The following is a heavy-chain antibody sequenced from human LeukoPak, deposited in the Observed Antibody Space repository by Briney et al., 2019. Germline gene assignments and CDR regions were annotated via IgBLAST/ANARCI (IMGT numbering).Heavy chain of an antibody. V-gene: IGHV3-53*01. D-gene: IGHD4-17*01. CDR1: GFTVNNNH. J-gene: IGHJ4*02. Sequence: GGSLRLSCAASGFTVNNNHMSWVRQAPGKGLEWLSFIYSGGSTSYADSVKGRFTISRDNSKNTLYLQMNSLRAEDTAVYYCARDRSGDPFDYWGQGTLVTVSS. CDR3: ARDRSGDPFDY. CDR2: IYSGGST.